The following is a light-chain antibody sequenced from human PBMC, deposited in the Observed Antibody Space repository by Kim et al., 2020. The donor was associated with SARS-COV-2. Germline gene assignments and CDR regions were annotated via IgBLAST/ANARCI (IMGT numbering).Light chain of an antibody. J-gene: IGLJ3*02. CDR1: SGNSNYK. Sequence: CTPSSGNSNYKVDWYQQRPGKGPRFVMRVGTGGIVGSKGDGIPDRFSVLGSGLNRYLTIKNIQEEDESDYHCGADHGSGSNFGRVFGGGTQLTVL. V-gene: IGLV9-49*01. CDR3: GADHGSGSNFGRV. CDR2: VGTGGIVG.